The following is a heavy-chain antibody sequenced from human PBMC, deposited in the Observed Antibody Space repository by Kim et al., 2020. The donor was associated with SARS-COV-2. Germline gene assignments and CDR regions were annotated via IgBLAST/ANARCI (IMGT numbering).Heavy chain of an antibody. CDR1: GGSISSSSYY. CDR2: IYYSGST. J-gene: IGHJ4*02. Sequence: SETLSLTCTVSGGSISSSSYYWGWIRQPPGKGLEWIGSIYYSGSTYYNPSLKSRVTISVDTSKNQFSLKLSSVTAADTAVYYCARLGIAAPYYFDYWGQG. CDR3: ARLGIAAPYYFDY. V-gene: IGHV4-39*01. D-gene: IGHD6-13*01.